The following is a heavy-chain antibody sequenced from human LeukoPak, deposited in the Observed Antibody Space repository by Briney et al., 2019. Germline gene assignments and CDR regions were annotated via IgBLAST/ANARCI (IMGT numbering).Heavy chain of an antibody. CDR1: GFTFSSYA. D-gene: IGHD3-9*01. J-gene: IGHJ4*02. Sequence: PGGPLRLSCAASGFTFSSYALSWVRQAPGKGLEWVSVISASGGTTYYADSVKGRFTISRDTSKDTVYLQMHSLRAEDTAVYYCAKGDVLPSYPTFDYWGQGTLVTVSS. V-gene: IGHV3-23*01. CDR3: AKGDVLPSYPTFDY. CDR2: ISASGGTT.